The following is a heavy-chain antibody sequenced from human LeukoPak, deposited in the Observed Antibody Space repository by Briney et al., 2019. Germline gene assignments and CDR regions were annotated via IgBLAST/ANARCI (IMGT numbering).Heavy chain of an antibody. CDR2: ISYDGSNK. D-gene: IGHD2-8*01. V-gene: IGHV3-30-3*01. CDR1: GFTFSSYA. CDR3: ARDKSVLGAFDI. Sequence: GGSLRLSCAASGFTFSSYAMHRVRQAPGKGLEWVAVISYDGSNKYYADSVKGRFTISRDSSKNTLYLQMNSLRAEDTAVYYCARDKSVLGAFDIWGQGTMVTVSS. J-gene: IGHJ3*02.